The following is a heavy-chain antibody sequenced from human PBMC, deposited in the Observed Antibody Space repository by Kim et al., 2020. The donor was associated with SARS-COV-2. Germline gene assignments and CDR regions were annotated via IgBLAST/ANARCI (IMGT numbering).Heavy chain of an antibody. D-gene: IGHD2-15*01. CDR2: ISYDGSNK. CDR3: AKEQVDRNSDYYYYYGMDV. J-gene: IGHJ6*02. CDR1: GFTFSSYG. V-gene: IGHV3-30*18. Sequence: GGSLRLSCAASGFTFSSYGMHWVRQAPGKGLEWVAVISYDGSNKYYADSVKGRFTISRDNSKNTLYLQMNSLRAEDTAVYYCAKEQVDRNSDYYYYYGMDVWGQGTTVTVSS.